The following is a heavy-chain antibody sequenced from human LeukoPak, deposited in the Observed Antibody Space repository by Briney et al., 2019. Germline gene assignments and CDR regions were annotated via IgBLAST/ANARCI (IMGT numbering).Heavy chain of an antibody. CDR2: IYYSGST. D-gene: IGHD6-6*01. J-gene: IGHJ4*02. V-gene: IGHV4-59*01. CDR3: ARKDEYSSLTGNVDY. CDR1: GGSISSYY. Sequence: PSETLSLTCTVSGGSISSYYWSWIRQPPGKGLEWIGYIYYSGSTNYNPSLKSRVTISVDTSKNQFSLKLSSVTAADTAVYYCARKDEYSSLTGNVDYWGQGTLVTVSS.